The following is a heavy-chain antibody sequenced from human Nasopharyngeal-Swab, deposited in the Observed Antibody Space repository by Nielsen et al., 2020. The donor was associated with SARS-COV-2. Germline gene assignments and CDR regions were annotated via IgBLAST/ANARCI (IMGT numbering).Heavy chain of an antibody. CDR2: INANSGGT. J-gene: IGHJ6*02. CDR3: ARGPYTSGWYGPVFYGLDV. Sequence: ASVKVSCKASGFNGDYLHWLRQSPGQGLEWMGWINANSGGTTYAQKFQGRVAMTRDTSTSTDYIELSSLRSDDTAVCYCARGPYTSGWYGPVFYGLDVWGQGTTVTVSS. CDR1: GFNGDY. D-gene: IGHD6-19*01. V-gene: IGHV1-2*02.